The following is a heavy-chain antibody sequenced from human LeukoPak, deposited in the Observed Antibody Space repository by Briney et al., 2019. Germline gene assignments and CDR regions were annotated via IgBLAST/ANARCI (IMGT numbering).Heavy chain of an antibody. V-gene: IGHV3-33*05. CDR1: GFTFSNYG. Sequence: PGGSLRLSCAASGFTFSNYGMHWVRQAPGKGLEWVAVISDDGTNEYYVDSVKGRFTISRDNAKNSLYLQMNSLRAEDTAVYYCARVPPMITFGGVIALGAFDIWGQGTMVTVSS. CDR2: ISDDGTNE. CDR3: ARVPPMITFGGVIALGAFDI. J-gene: IGHJ3*02. D-gene: IGHD3-16*02.